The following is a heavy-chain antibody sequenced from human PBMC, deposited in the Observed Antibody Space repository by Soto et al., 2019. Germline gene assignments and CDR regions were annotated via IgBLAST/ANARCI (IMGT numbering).Heavy chain of an antibody. J-gene: IGHJ5*02. CDR3: GRLLLEWGGLYPSWFAP. CDR2: IYYSGST. Sequence: SETLSLTCTVSGGSISSYYWSWIRQPPGKGLEWIGYIYYSGSTNYSPSLKSRVTISVDTSKNQFSLKLSSVTAADTAVYYCGRLLLEWGGLYPSWFAPGRQGPRVTVP. D-gene: IGHD3-16*01. CDR1: GGSISSYY. V-gene: IGHV4-59*01.